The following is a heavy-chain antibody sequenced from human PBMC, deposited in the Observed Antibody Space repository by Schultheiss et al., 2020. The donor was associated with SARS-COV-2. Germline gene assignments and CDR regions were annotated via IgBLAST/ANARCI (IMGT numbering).Heavy chain of an antibody. CDR2: INHSGGT. CDR1: GGSFSDYY. D-gene: IGHD2-21*01. CDR3: ARGGRAVVIAIRRVGLWFDP. Sequence: SETLSLTCAVYGGSFSDYYWNWIRQAPGKGLEWIGEINHSGGTNYNPSLESRVSISVDTSKNQFSLNLSSVTAADTAVYYCARGGRAVVIAIRRVGLWFDPWGQGTLVTVSS. V-gene: IGHV4-34*01. J-gene: IGHJ5*02.